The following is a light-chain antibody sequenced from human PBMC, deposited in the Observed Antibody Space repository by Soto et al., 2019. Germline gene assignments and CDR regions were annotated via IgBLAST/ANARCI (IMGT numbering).Light chain of an antibody. CDR3: QQYYGSPGIT. CDR1: QSVNSK. Sequence: EIVMPQSRATLSISPGARAPLSFRASQSVNSKLAWYQQKPGQAPRLLIYDASNRATGIPAKFSGSGSGTDFTLTISSLEPEDFAVYYCQQYYGSPGITFGQGTRPEIK. V-gene: IGKV3D-15*02. J-gene: IGKJ5*01. CDR2: DAS.